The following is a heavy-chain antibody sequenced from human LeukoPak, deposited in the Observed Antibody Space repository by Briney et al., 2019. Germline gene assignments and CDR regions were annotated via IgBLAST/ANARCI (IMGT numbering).Heavy chain of an antibody. CDR1: GYSISSGYY. CDR2: IYHSGST. J-gene: IGHJ6*03. Sequence: SETLSLTCAVSGYSISSGYYWGWIRQPPGKGLEWIGSIYHSGSTYYNPSLKSRVTISVDTSKNQFSLKLSSVTAADTAVYYCARDIAVWHYMDVWGKGTTVTVSS. D-gene: IGHD2-2*01. V-gene: IGHV4-38-2*02. CDR3: ARDIAVWHYMDV.